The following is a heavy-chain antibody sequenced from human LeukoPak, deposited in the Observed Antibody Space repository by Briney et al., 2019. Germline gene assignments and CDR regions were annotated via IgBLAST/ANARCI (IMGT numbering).Heavy chain of an antibody. CDR3: ALEDIVVVPAALEDY. Sequence: ASVKVSCKASGYTFTGYYMHWVRQAPGQGLEWMGWINPNSGGTNYAQKLQGRVTMTRDTSISTAYMELSRLRSDDTAVYYCALEDIVVVPAALEDYWGQGTLVTVSS. V-gene: IGHV1-2*02. CDR1: GYTFTGYY. J-gene: IGHJ4*02. D-gene: IGHD2-2*01. CDR2: INPNSGGT.